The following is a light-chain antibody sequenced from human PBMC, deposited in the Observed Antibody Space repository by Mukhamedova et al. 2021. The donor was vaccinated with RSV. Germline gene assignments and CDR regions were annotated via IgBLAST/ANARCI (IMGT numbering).Light chain of an antibody. V-gene: IGKV1-5*03. Sequence: WYQRRVHGKGPKLLIYKASNLESGVPSRFSGSGSGTQFTLTISSLQPDDFATYYYQQYDSSWSFGQGTKVEIK. CDR2: KAS. J-gene: IGKJ1*01. CDR3: QQYDSSWS.